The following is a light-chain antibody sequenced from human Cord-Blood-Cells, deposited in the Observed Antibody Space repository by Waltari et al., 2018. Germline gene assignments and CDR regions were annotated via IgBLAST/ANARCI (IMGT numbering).Light chain of an antibody. V-gene: IGLV4-69*01. Sequence: TLSSGHSSYAIAWHQQQPEKGPRYLMKLNSDGSHSKGDGIPDRFSGSSSGAERYLTISSLQSEDEADYYCQTWGTGIVVFGGGTKMTVL. CDR2: LNSDGSH. CDR1: SGHSSYA. J-gene: IGLJ2*01. CDR3: QTWGTGIVV.